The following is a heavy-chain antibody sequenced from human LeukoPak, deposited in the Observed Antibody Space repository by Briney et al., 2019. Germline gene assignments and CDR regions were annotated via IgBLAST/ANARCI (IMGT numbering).Heavy chain of an antibody. J-gene: IGHJ5*02. CDR2: IYYSGST. CDR3: ARMALRIGSNNWFDP. V-gene: IGHV4-59*01. Sequence: SETLSLTCTVSGGSISSYYWSWIRQPPGKGLEWIGYIYYSGSTNYNPSLKSRVTISVDTSKNQFSLKLSSVAAADTAVYYCARMALRIGSNNWFDPWGQGTLVTVSS. CDR1: GGSISSYY. D-gene: IGHD2-21*01.